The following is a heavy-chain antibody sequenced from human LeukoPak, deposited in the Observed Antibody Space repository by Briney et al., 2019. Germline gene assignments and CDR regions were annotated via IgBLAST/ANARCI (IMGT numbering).Heavy chain of an antibody. CDR1: GFTFSNAG. Sequence: GGPLRLPCAASGFTFSNAGMSGVRQSPGKGREWVGRIKSKTDGGTTDYAATAKGRFTISRHDSNNTLYLQMHSLKTVDTAVYYCSSASGWYGARWFDRWGEGTLVIVSS. CDR2: IKSKTDGGTT. CDR3: SSASGWYGARWFDR. J-gene: IGHJ5*02. D-gene: IGHD6-19*01. V-gene: IGHV3-15*01.